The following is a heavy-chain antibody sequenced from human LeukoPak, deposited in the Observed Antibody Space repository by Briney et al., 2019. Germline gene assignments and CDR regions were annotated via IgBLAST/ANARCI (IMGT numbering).Heavy chain of an antibody. Sequence: ASVKVSCKASGGTFISYTISWVRQAPGQGLEWMGRIIPILGIANYAQKFQGRVTINADKSTSTAYMELSSLRSEDTAVYYCARSAYGDYPAAAFDIWGQGTMVTVSS. CDR1: GGTFISYT. CDR2: IIPILGIA. V-gene: IGHV1-69*02. CDR3: ARSAYGDYPAAAFDI. J-gene: IGHJ3*02. D-gene: IGHD4-17*01.